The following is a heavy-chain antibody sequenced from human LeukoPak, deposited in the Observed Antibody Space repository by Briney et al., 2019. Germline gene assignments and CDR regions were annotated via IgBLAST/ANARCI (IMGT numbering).Heavy chain of an antibody. V-gene: IGHV3-33*05. J-gene: IGHJ4*02. CDR2: ISYDGSNK. CDR3: ARGFHSGYDFDY. Sequence: PGRSLRLSCGASGFSFSLYGMHWVRQAPGKGLEWVAVISYDGSNKYYADSVKGRFTISRDNSQNPLYLQMNSLRAEDTAVYYCARGFHSGYDFDYWGQGTLVTVSS. D-gene: IGHD5-12*01. CDR1: GFSFSLYG.